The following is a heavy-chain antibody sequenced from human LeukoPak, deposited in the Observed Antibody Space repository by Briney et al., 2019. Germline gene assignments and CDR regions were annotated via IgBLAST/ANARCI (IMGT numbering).Heavy chain of an antibody. CDR3: ARAAYGSGSSLDY. CDR2: INSGGNA. D-gene: IGHD3-10*01. J-gene: IGHJ4*02. Sequence: GGSLRLSCAASGFTVSSNYMNWVRQAPGKGLEWVSVINSGGNAYYAASVKGRFTISRDNSKNTLYLQMNSLRAEDTAVYYCARAAYGSGSSLDYWGQGTLVTVSS. V-gene: IGHV3-53*01. CDR1: GFTVSSNY.